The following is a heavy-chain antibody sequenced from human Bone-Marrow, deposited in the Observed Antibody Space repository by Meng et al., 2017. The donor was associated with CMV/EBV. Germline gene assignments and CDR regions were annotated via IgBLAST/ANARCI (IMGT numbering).Heavy chain of an antibody. J-gene: IGHJ4*02. CDR2: ISGSGGST. CDR1: GFTFSSYA. V-gene: IGHV3-23*01. D-gene: IGHD2-2*01. CDR3: AKEGAVVPAAPFDY. Sequence: GESLKISCAASGFTFSSYAMSWVRQAPGKGLEWVSAISGSGGSTYYADSVKGRFTISRDNSKNTLYLQMNSLRAEDTAVYYCAKEGAVVPAAPFDYWGQGTLVTVSS.